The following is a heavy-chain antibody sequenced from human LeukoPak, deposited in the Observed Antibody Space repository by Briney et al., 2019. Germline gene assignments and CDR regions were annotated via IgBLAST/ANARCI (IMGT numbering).Heavy chain of an antibody. CDR3: ARGPAWDVVVAGTTLNWFDP. Sequence: GGSLRLSCAASGFTFSVYYMNWIRQAPGKGLEWVSYISSNGNTIYEADSVKGRLTISRDNAKNSLYLQMNSLRAEDTAVYYCARGPAWDVVVAGTTLNWFDPWGQGTLVTVSS. CDR2: ISSNGNTI. CDR1: GFTFSVYY. J-gene: IGHJ5*02. V-gene: IGHV3-11*01. D-gene: IGHD2-21*01.